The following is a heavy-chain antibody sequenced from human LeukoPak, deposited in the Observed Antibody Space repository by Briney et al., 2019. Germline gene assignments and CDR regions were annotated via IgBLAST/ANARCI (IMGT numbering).Heavy chain of an antibody. CDR2: IYYSGST. Sequence: SETLSLTCTVSGGSIRIGNYYWGWIRQPPGKGLEWIGYIYYSGSTYYNPSLKSRVTISVDTSKNQFSLKLSSVTAADTAVYYCARDRRDGYNSNWFDPWGQGTLVTVSS. D-gene: IGHD5-24*01. V-gene: IGHV4-30-4*01. J-gene: IGHJ5*02. CDR3: ARDRRDGYNSNWFDP. CDR1: GGSIRIGNYY.